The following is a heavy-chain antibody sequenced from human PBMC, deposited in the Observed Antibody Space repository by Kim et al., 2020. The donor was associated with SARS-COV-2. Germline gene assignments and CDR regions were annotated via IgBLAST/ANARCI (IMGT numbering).Heavy chain of an antibody. CDR2: VHSSGSA. CDR1: GASVSRGSFY. D-gene: IGHD3-10*02. J-gene: IGHJ4*02. CDR3: ARDMSPAHVYY. V-gene: IGHV4-61*01. Sequence: SETLSLTCTVSGASVSRGSFYWGWIRQPPGKGLEWIGNVHSSGSANYNPSLKSRVTISVDESKNQFSLRLTSVTAADTAVYYCARDMSPAHVYYWGQGTLVTVSS.